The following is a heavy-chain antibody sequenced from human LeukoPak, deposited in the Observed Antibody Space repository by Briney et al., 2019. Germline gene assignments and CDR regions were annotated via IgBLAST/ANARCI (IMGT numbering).Heavy chain of an antibody. J-gene: IGHJ3*02. Sequence: MPSETLSLTCTVSGGSISSYYWSWIRQPPGKGLEWIGYIYYSGSTNYSPSLKSRVTISVDTSKNQFSLKLSSVTAADTAVYYCARSRSSSWPNDAFEIWGQGTMVTVSS. V-gene: IGHV4-59*01. D-gene: IGHD6-13*01. CDR2: IYYSGST. CDR1: GGSISSYY. CDR3: ARSRSSSWPNDAFEI.